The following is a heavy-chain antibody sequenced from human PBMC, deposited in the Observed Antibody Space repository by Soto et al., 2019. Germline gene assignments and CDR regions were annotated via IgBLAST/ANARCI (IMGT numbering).Heavy chain of an antibody. CDR2: ISSSSSYI. V-gene: IGHV3-21*01. CDR3: ARNIAAAGLDY. J-gene: IGHJ4*02. CDR1: GFTFSSYS. Sequence: EVQLVESGGGLVKPGGSLRLSCAASGFTFSSYSMNWVRQAPGKGLEWVSSISSSSSYIYYADSVKGRFTISRDNAKISLYLQMKSLRAEDTAVYYCARNIAAAGLDYWGQGTLVTVSS. D-gene: IGHD6-13*01.